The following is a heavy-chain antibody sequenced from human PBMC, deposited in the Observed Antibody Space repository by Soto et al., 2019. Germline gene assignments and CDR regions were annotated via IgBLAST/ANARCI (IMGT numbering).Heavy chain of an antibody. CDR3: ARGTGPMHYYDSRYGAFDI. D-gene: IGHD3-22*01. CDR2: IYYSGST. V-gene: IGHV4-59*01. CDR1: GGSISSYY. Sequence: SETLSLTCTVSGGSISSYYWSWIRQPPGKGLEWIGYIYYSGSTNYNPSLKSRVTISVDTSKNQFSLKLSSVTAADTAVYYCARGTGPMHYYDSRYGAFDIWGQGTMVTVSS. J-gene: IGHJ3*02.